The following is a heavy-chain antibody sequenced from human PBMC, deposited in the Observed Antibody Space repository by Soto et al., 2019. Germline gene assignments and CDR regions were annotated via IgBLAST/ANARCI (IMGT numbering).Heavy chain of an antibody. CDR2: VHYGGGS. CDR1: RDSSGDYH. CDR3: ARDPRDGLGHFDY. V-gene: IGHV4-31*03. Sequence: SQSLSRPCTLCRDSSGDYHWSCIRQLPGKGLEWIGCVHYGGGSIYNPSLRSRVIVSEDTSKNQFFLKLSSVTAADTAVYYCARDPRDGLGHFDYWGMGILVTVSS. J-gene: IGHJ4*02.